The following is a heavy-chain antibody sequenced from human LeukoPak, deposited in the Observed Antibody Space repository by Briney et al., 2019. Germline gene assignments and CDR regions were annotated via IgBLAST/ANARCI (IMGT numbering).Heavy chain of an antibody. CDR3: ARLYGSGSYYFDY. J-gene: IGHJ4*02. V-gene: IGHV4-39*01. D-gene: IGHD3-10*01. Sequence: SETLSLTCTVSGGSISSSSYYWGWIRQPPGKGLEWIGSIYYSGSTYYNPSLKSRVTISVDTSKNQFSLKLSSVTAADTAVYYCARLYGSGSYYFDYWGQGTLVTVS. CDR2: IYYSGST. CDR1: GGSISSSSYY.